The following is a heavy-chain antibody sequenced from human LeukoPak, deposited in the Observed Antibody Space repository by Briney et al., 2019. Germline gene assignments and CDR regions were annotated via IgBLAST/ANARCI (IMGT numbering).Heavy chain of an antibody. CDR2: VKQDGSEK. D-gene: IGHD6-13*01. Sequence: GGSLRLSCAASGFTFSSYWMSWVRQAPGKGLEWVANVKQDGSEKYYVDSVKGRFTISRDNAKNSLYLQMNSLRAEDTAVYYCAREFPFTLAAAGTLGYYYYYYMDVWGKGTTVTISS. CDR1: GFTFSSYW. CDR3: AREFPFTLAAAGTLGYYYYYYMDV. V-gene: IGHV3-7*01. J-gene: IGHJ6*03.